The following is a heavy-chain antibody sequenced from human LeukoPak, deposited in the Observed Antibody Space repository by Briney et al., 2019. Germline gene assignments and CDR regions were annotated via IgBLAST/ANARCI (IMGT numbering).Heavy chain of an antibody. D-gene: IGHD3-22*01. CDR2: ISGSGGST. CDR3: AKDYYDSSGYSYYYYYYYMDV. J-gene: IGHJ6*03. CDR1: GFTFRSYV. V-gene: IGHV3-23*01. Sequence: PGGSLRLSCAASGFTFRSYVMSWVRQAPGKGLEWVSAISGSGGSTYYADSVKGRFTISRDNSKNTLYLQMNSLRAEDTAVYYCAKDYYDSSGYSYYYYYYYMDVWGKGTTVSLSS.